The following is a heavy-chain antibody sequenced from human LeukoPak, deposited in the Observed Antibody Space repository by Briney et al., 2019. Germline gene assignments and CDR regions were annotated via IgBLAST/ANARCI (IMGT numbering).Heavy chain of an antibody. J-gene: IGHJ3*02. CDR3: ARGPQPGRSFDI. Sequence: PGGSLRLSCAASGFTFSSYSMNWVRQAPGKGLEWVSSMSSSSYIYYADSVKGRFTISRDNAKNSLYLQMNSLRAEDTAVYYCARGPQPGRSFDIWGQGTMVTASS. CDR2: MSSSSYI. CDR1: GFTFSSYS. V-gene: IGHV3-21*01. D-gene: IGHD1-1*01.